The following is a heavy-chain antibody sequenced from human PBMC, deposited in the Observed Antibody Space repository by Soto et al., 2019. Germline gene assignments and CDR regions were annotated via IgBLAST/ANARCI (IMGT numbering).Heavy chain of an antibody. Sequence: PGGSLRLSCAASGFTFSDYYMSWIRQAPGKGLEWVSYISSSSSYTNYADSVKGRFAISRDNAKNSLYLQMNSLRAEDTAVYYCARVPPYGDYFSDAFDIWGQGTMVTVSS. V-gene: IGHV3-11*05. CDR3: ARVPPYGDYFSDAFDI. CDR1: GFTFSDYY. D-gene: IGHD4-17*01. J-gene: IGHJ3*02. CDR2: ISSSSSYT.